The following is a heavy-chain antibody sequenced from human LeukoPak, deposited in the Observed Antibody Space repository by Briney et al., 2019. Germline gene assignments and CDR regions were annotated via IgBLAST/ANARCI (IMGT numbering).Heavy chain of an antibody. J-gene: IGHJ4*02. CDR1: GGSISSGDYY. V-gene: IGHV4-30-4*01. D-gene: IGHD3-10*01. Sequence: PSQTLSLTCTVSGGSISSGDYYWSWIRQPPGKGLEWIGYIYYSGSTYYNPSLKSRVTISVDTSKNQFSLKLSSVTAADTAVYYCARESPITMVQDLPYYFDYWGQGTLVTVSS. CDR3: ARESPITMVQDLPYYFDY. CDR2: IYYSGST.